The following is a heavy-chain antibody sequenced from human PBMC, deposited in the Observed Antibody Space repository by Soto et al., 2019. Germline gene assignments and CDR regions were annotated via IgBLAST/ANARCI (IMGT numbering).Heavy chain of an antibody. CDR1: GGSFSDYY. J-gene: IGHJ5*02. D-gene: IGHD2-2*01. Sequence: QVQLQQWGAGLLKPSETLSLTCAVYGGSFSDYYWNWIRQPPGKGLEWIGEIDHSGGTAYSPSLKSRVTRSVDTSRNQFSLKLSSVTAADTAVYYCAREGRYCSSTSCYGWWFDPWGQGTRVTVSS. CDR3: AREGRYCSSTSCYGWWFDP. CDR2: IDHSGGT. V-gene: IGHV4-34*01.